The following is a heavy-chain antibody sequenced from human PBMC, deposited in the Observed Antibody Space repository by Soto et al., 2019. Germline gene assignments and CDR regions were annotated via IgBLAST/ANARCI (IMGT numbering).Heavy chain of an antibody. CDR2: IYHSGST. J-gene: IGHJ6*02. V-gene: IGHV4-4*02. CDR1: GGSISSSNW. Sequence: QVQLQESGPGLVKPSGTLSLTCAVSGGSISSSNWWSWVRQPPGKGLEWIGEIYHSGSTNYNTSLQSRVTISVDKSKNQFSLKLSSVTAADTAVYYCARVVGGYYYGMDVWGQGTTVTVSS. CDR3: ARVVGGYYYGMDV. D-gene: IGHD2-2*01.